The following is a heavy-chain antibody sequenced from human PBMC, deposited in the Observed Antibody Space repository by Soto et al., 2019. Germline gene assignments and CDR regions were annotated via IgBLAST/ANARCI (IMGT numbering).Heavy chain of an antibody. Sequence: ASVKVSCKASGYSFTDYHIHWVRQAPGQGLEWLGRINPKSGGTSTAQKFQGWVTMTTDTSISTASMELTRLTSDDTAIYYCARDSAALDVWGQGTTVTVSS. CDR1: GYSFTDYH. J-gene: IGHJ6*02. D-gene: IGHD1-26*01. V-gene: IGHV1-2*04. CDR3: ARDSAALDV. CDR2: INPKSGGT.